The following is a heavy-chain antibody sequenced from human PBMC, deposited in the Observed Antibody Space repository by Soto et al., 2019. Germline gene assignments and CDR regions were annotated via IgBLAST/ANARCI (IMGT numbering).Heavy chain of an antibody. V-gene: IGHV4-4*02. D-gene: IGHD3-3*01. J-gene: IGHJ5*02. CDR3: ARHEGWTGPDQ. Sequence: PSETLSLTCAVSGASIGSGGWWSWVRQPPGKGLEWIAEIFHDGNTNYSPSLKSRVTISVDKSQNQFSLNVYSVTAADKAVYYCARHEGWTGPDQWGQGTLVTVSS. CDR2: IFHDGNT. CDR1: GASIGSGGW.